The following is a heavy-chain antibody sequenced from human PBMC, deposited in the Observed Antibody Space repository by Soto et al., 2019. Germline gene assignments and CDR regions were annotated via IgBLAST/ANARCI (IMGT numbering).Heavy chain of an antibody. Sequence: GGSLRLSCAASGFTFSSYGMHWVRQAPGKGLEWVAVIWYDGSNKYYADSVKGRFTISRDNSKNTLYLQMNSLRAEDTAVYYCARDGGIAAAGTLGSPVYYFDYWGQGTLVTVSS. J-gene: IGHJ4*02. CDR2: IWYDGSNK. CDR3: ARDGGIAAAGTLGSPVYYFDY. CDR1: GFTFSSYG. D-gene: IGHD6-13*01. V-gene: IGHV3-33*01.